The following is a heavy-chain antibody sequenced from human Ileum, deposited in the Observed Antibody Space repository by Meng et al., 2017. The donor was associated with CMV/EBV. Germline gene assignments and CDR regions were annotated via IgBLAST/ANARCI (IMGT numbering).Heavy chain of an antibody. CDR3: AHTYCGGGSCYGFNY. Sequence: SGFSLSTSGVGVGWIRQPPGKALEWLALIYWDDDKRYSQSLKSRLTITKDTSKNQVVLKMTSMDPVDTATYYCAHTYCGGGSCYGFNYWGQGTLVTVSS. V-gene: IGHV2-5*02. CDR2: IYWDDDK. J-gene: IGHJ4*02. CDR1: GFSLSTSGVG. D-gene: IGHD2-15*01.